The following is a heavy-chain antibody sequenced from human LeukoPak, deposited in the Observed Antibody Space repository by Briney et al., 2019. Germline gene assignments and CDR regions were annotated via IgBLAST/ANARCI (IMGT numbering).Heavy chain of an antibody. Sequence: PSETLSLTCAVSGYSISSGYYWGWIRQPPGQGLEWIGSIYHSGSTYYNPSLKSRVTISVDTPKNQFSLKLSSVTAADTAVYYCASNDSQDAFDIWGQGTLVTVSS. V-gene: IGHV4-38-2*01. D-gene: IGHD3-22*01. CDR3: ASNDSQDAFDI. CDR2: IYHSGST. CDR1: GYSISSGYY. J-gene: IGHJ3*02.